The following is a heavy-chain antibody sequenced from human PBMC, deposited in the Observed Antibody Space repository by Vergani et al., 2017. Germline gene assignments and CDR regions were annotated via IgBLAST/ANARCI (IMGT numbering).Heavy chain of an antibody. V-gene: IGHV4-39*01. Sequence: QVQLQESGPGLVKPSETLSLTCTVSGDSVISTDYHWGWIRQPPGKGLGWIGSMDYSGGTSYNPSLESRIPISFETPKNQFSLRLTSVTAADTAVYYCASKRGACRAAYCHSYDFWGPGTLVGVSS. CDR3: ASKRGACRAAYCHSYDF. D-gene: IGHD2-15*01. CDR2: MDYSGGT. J-gene: IGHJ4*02. CDR1: GDSVISTDYH.